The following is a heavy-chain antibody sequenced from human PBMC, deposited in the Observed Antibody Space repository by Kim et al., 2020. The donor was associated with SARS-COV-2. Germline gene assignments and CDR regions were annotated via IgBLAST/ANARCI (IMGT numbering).Heavy chain of an antibody. V-gene: IGHV1-8*01. D-gene: IGHD3-10*01. J-gene: IGHJ4*02. CDR1: GYTFTSYD. CDR2: MNANSGNT. Sequence: ASVKVSCKASGYTFTSYDINWVRQAAGQGLEWMGWMNANSGNTGYAQKFQGRVTFTRITSISTAYMELSSLTSEDTAVYYCARGRTYGVPYYFDYWGQGTLVTVSS. CDR3: ARGRTYGVPYYFDY.